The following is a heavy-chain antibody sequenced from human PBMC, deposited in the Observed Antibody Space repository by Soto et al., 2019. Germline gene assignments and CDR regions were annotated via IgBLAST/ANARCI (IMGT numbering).Heavy chain of an antibody. CDR3: AAEAGGYNYLGLDY. J-gene: IGHJ4*02. Sequence: GASVKVSCKASGFTFTSSAVQWVRQARGQRLEWIGWIVVGSGNTNYAQKFQERVTITRDMSTNTAYMELSSLRSEDTAVYYCAAEAGGYNYLGLDYWGQGTLVTVSS. CDR1: GFTFTSSA. CDR2: IVVGSGNT. D-gene: IGHD5-12*01. V-gene: IGHV1-58*01.